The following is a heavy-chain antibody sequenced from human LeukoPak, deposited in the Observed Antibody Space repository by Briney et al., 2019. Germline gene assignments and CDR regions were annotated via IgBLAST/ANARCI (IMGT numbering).Heavy chain of an antibody. CDR3: VRDPPDGWAYDRFDN. CDR1: GFSFSDCE. D-gene: IGHD3-9*01. J-gene: IGHJ4*02. Sequence: PGGSLRLSCTVSGFSFSDCEMDWVRQAPGKGPEWIAYISRNSNTIKYADPVKGRFTVSRDNAKNTLYLEMNSLRGEDTSVYYCVRDPPDGWAYDRFDNWGQGTLVTVSS. CDR2: ISRNSNTI. V-gene: IGHV3-48*03.